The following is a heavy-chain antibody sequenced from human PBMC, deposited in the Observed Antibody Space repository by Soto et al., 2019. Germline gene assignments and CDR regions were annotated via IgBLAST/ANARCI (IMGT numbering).Heavy chain of an antibody. CDR1: GGTFSSYA. V-gene: IGHV1-46*01. J-gene: IGHJ6*02. CDR3: ARDQVLVTMVRGVHPDYYYYGMDV. Sequence: GASVKVSCKASGGTFSSYAISWVRQAPGQGLEWMGIINPSGGSTSYAQKFQGRVTMTRDTSTSTVYMELSSLRSEDTAVYYCARDQVLVTMVRGVHPDYYYYGMDVWGQGTTVTVSS. CDR2: INPSGGST. D-gene: IGHD3-10*01.